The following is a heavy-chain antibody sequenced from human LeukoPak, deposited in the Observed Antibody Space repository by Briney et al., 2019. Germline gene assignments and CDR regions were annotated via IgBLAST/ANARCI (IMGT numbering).Heavy chain of an antibody. V-gene: IGHV4-39*01. CDR1: GGSISSSSYY. J-gene: IGHJ4*02. CDR3: ARHGTAAIDQIVDY. CDR2: IYYSGST. Sequence: SETLSLTCTVSGGSISSSSYYWGWIRQPPGKGLEWIGRIYYSGSTYHNPSLKSRVTISVDTSKNQFSRKLSPVTAADTAVYYCARHGTAAIDQIVDYWGQGTLVTVSS. D-gene: IGHD2-2*01.